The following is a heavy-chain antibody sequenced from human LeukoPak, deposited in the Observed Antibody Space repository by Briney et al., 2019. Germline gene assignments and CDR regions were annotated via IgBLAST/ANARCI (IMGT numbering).Heavy chain of an antibody. CDR3: ARDGVDSSSWCDS. Sequence: GGSLRLSCAASGFTFSSYSMNWVRQAPGKGLEWVSSISSSSSYIYYADSVKGRFTISRDNAKNSLYLQMNSLRAEDTAVYYCARDGVDSSSWCDSWGQGTLVTVSS. V-gene: IGHV3-21*01. CDR2: ISSSSSYI. J-gene: IGHJ5*01. D-gene: IGHD6-13*01. CDR1: GFTFSSYS.